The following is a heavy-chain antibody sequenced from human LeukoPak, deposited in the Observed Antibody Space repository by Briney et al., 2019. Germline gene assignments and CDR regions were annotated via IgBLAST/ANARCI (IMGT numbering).Heavy chain of an antibody. V-gene: IGHV1-18*01. CDR2: ISAYNGNT. J-gene: IGHJ4*02. Sequence: ASVKVSCKASGYTFTSYGISWVRQAPGQGLEWMGWISAYNGNTNYAQKLQGRVTMTTDTSTSTAYMKLRSLRSDDTAVYYCARDRSGITPLDYWGQGTLVTVSS. CDR3: ARDRSGITPLDY. D-gene: IGHD1-26*01. CDR1: GYTFTSYG.